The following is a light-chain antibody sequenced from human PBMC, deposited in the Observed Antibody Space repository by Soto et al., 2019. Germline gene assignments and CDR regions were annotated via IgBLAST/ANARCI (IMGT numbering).Light chain of an antibody. Sequence: DIQMTQSPSSVSASVGDRVTITCRASQGIRSWLAWYQQRPGKTPKLLISAASSLQSAVPSRFSGSGSGTDFTLTISSLQPDDFATYYCQQSDTFPATFGGGTKVEIK. V-gene: IGKV1D-12*01. CDR1: QGIRSW. CDR2: AAS. J-gene: IGKJ4*01. CDR3: QQSDTFPAT.